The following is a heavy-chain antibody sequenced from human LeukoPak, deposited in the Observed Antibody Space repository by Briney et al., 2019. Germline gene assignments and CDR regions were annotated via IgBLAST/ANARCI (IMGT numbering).Heavy chain of an antibody. CDR2: IYYTGST. CDR3: ASAGNPHYFDF. Sequence: PETLSLTCTVSGVSISSHYWSWIRQSPGKRLEWIGNIYYTGSTNYNPSLQSRVAISIDTSKNQFSLTLNSVTAADAAVYYCASAGNPHYFDFWGQGPLVTVSS. V-gene: IGHV4-59*11. J-gene: IGHJ4*02. CDR1: GVSISSHY.